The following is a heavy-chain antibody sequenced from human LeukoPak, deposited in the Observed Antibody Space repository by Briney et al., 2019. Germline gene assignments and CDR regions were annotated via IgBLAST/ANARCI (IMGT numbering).Heavy chain of an antibody. Sequence: GGSLRLSCAASGLTFSSSWMHWVRQAPGKGLVWVSRINSDGSSTHYADSVKGRFTISRDNAKNTLYLQMNSLRAEDTAVYHCAREYTYGSIDYWGQGTLVAVSS. CDR1: GLTFSSSW. V-gene: IGHV3-74*01. CDR2: INSDGSST. J-gene: IGHJ4*02. D-gene: IGHD3-10*01. CDR3: AREYTYGSIDY.